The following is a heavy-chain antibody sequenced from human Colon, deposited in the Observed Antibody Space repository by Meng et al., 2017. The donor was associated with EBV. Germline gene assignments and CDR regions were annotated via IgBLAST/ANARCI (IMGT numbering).Heavy chain of an antibody. V-gene: IGHV7-4-1*02. CDR2: ISTNTGNP. CDR1: GYTFTRYP. J-gene: IGHJ4*02. CDR3: GTLKYTSGFYGPAY. D-gene: IGHD6-19*01. Sequence: VEVVKSGLELKKSGASVKVSCKASGYTFTRYPMNWVRQAPGQGLEWMGWISTNTGNPTYAQGFTGRFVFSVDTSVSTAYLQISSLKAEDTAVYYCGTLKYTSGFYGPAYWGQGALVTVSS.